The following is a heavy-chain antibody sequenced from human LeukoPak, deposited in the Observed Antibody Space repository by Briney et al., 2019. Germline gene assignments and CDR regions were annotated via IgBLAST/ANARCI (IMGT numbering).Heavy chain of an antibody. J-gene: IGHJ6*03. CDR2: IYTSGST. V-gene: IGHV4-4*07. CDR3: ARGSEYCSSTSCYTRGDYYYYMDV. Sequence: SETLSLTCTVSGGSISSYYWSWIRQPAGKGLECIGRIYTSGSTNYNPSLKSRVTMSVDTSKNQFSLKLSSVTAADTAVYYCARGSEYCSSTSCYTRGDYYYYMDVWGKGTTVTVSS. D-gene: IGHD2-2*02. CDR1: GGSISSYY.